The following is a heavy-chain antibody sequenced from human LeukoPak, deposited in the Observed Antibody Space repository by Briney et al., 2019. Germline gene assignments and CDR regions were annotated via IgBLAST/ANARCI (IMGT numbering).Heavy chain of an antibody. Sequence: PGGSLRLSCAASGFTFSDYYMSWIRQAPGKGLEWVSYISSSSSYTNYADSVKGRFTISRDNAKSSLFLRMNSLRAEDTAVYYCARDILTGPHYFDYWGQGTLVTVSS. D-gene: IGHD3-9*01. V-gene: IGHV3-11*06. CDR2: ISSSSSYT. CDR3: ARDILTGPHYFDY. J-gene: IGHJ4*02. CDR1: GFTFSDYY.